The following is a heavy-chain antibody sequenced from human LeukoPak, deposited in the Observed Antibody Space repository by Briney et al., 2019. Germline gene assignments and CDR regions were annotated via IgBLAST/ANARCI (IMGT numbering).Heavy chain of an antibody. CDR1: GGSFSGYY. J-gene: IGHJ5*02. CDR2: INHSGST. Sequence: SETLSLTCAVYGGSFSGYYWSRIRQPPGKGLEWIGEINHSGSTYYNPSLKSRVTISVDTSKNQFSLKLSSVTAADTAVYYCARAHRSNGDPNWFDPWGQGTLVTVSS. V-gene: IGHV4-34*09. CDR3: ARAHRSNGDPNWFDP. D-gene: IGHD7-27*01.